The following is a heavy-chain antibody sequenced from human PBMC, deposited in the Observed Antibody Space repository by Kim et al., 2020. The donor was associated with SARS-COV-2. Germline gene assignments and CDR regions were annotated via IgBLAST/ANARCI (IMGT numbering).Heavy chain of an antibody. V-gene: IGHV1-69*13. CDR3: ARELGYCSSTSCYAYYYYYGMDV. D-gene: IGHD2-2*01. J-gene: IGHJ6*02. CDR2: IIPIFGTA. CDR1: GGTFSSYA. Sequence: SVKVSCKASGGTFSSYAISWVRQAPGQGLEWMGGIIPIFGTANYAQKFQGRVTITADESTSTAYMELSSLRSEDTAVYYCARELGYCSSTSCYAYYYYYGMDVWGQGTTVTVSS.